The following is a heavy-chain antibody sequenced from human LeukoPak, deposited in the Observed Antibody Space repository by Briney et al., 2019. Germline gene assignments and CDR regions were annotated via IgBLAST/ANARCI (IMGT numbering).Heavy chain of an antibody. V-gene: IGHV4-59*07. Sequence: SHTLSLICSVCSGSISIYYWSWTRQPPGKGLEWVGYIYYSGSTNYNPSLKSRGTMSVDTSKNQFSLKLSSVTAADTAVYYCARAVDTAMVLDYWGQGTLVTVSS. J-gene: IGHJ4*02. CDR2: IYYSGST. CDR1: SGSISIYY. CDR3: ARAVDTAMVLDY. D-gene: IGHD5-18*01.